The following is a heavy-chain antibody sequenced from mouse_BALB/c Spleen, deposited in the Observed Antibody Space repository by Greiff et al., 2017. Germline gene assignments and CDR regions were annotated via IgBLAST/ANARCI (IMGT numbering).Heavy chain of an antibody. CDR1: GFTFSSFG. CDR3: ARRGVLTTVVAYYAMDY. CDR2: ISSGSSTI. V-gene: IGHV5-17*02. J-gene: IGHJ4*01. D-gene: IGHD1-1*01. Sequence: EVQLVESGGGLVQPGGSRKLSCAASGFTFSSFGMHWVRQAPEKGLEWVAYISSGSSTIYYADTVKGRFTISRDNPKNTLFLQMTSLRSEDTAMYYCARRGVLTTVVAYYAMDYWGQGTSVTVSS.